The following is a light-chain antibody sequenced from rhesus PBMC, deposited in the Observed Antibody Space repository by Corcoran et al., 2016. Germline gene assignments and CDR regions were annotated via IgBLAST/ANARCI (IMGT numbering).Light chain of an antibody. V-gene: IGKV1-74*01. CDR3: QHGYGTPLT. CDR1: ENVNNY. J-gene: IGKJ4*01. CDR2: KAS. Sequence: DIQMTQSPSSLSASVGDRVTITCRASENVNNYLNWYQQKPGKPPKLLIYKASTWQSGVPSRFRGSGSGTDYTFTISSLQPEDVATYYCQHGYGTPLTFGGGTKVELK.